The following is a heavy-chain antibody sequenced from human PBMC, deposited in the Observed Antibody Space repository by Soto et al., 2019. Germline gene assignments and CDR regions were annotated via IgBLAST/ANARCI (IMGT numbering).Heavy chain of an antibody. D-gene: IGHD3-9*01. CDR3: ARGNVLRYFDWLSHFDY. V-gene: IGHV1-3*01. CDR1: GYTFTSYA. Sequence: WASVKVSCKASGYTFTSYAMHWVRQAPGQRLEWMGWINAGNGNTKYSQKFQGRVTITRDTSASTAYMELSSLRSEDTAVYYCARGNVLRYFDWLSHFDYWGQGTLVTVSS. J-gene: IGHJ4*02. CDR2: INAGNGNT.